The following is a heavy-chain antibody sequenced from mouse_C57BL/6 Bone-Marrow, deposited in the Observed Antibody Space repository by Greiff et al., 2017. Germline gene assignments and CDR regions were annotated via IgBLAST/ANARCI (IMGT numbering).Heavy chain of an antibody. CDR1: GFTFSDYY. J-gene: IGHJ4*01. CDR3: ARPDGY. D-gene: IGHD2-3*01. V-gene: IGHV5-12*01. CDR2: ISNGGGST. Sequence: EVQGVESGGGLVQPGGSLKLSCAASGFTFSDYYMYWVRQTPEKRLEWVAYISNGGGSTYYPDTVKGRFTISRDNAKNTLYLQMSRLKSEDTAMYYCARPDGYWGQGTSVTVSS.